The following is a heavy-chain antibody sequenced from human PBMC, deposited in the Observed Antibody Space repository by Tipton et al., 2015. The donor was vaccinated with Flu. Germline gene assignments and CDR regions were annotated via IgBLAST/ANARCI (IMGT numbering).Heavy chain of an antibody. CDR2: IRYGGSS. J-gene: IGHJ4*02. Sequence: TLSLTCTVSGGSISTSGYYWGWIRQPPGKGLEWIGSIRYGGSSYYTPSPKSRVTISRDMSKDQFSLKLASVTAADTAVYYCARVWSSFVATASLDYWGRGTLVTVSS. V-gene: IGHV4-39*07. CDR3: ARVWSSFVATASLDY. D-gene: IGHD1-1*01. CDR1: GGSISTSGYY.